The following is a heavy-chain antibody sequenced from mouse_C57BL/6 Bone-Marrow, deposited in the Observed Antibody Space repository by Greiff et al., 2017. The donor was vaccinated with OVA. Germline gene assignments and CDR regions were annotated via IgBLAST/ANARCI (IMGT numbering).Heavy chain of an antibody. CDR2: ISDGGSYT. D-gene: IGHD1-1*01. V-gene: IGHV5-4*01. Sequence: EVNVVESGGGLVKPGGSLKLSCAASGFTFSSYAMSWVRQTPEKRLEWVATISDGGSYTYYPDNVKGRFTISRDNAKNNLYLQMSHLKSEDTAMYYCARDSQSYGSSYDWYFDVWGTGTTVTVSS. J-gene: IGHJ1*03. CDR1: GFTFSSYA. CDR3: ARDSQSYGSSYDWYFDV.